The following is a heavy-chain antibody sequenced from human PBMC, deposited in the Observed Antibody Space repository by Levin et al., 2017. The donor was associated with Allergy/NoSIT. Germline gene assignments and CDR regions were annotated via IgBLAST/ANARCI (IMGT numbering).Heavy chain of an antibody. CDR2: ISSSSSYI. D-gene: IGHD3-10*01. CDR3: ARNDKAGGFGVDY. V-gene: IGHV3-21*01. J-gene: IGHJ4*02. CDR1: GFTFSSYS. Sequence: GESLKISCTASGFTFSSYSMNWVRQAPGKGLEWVSSISSSSSYIYYADSVKGRFTISRDNAKNSLYLQMNSLRAEDTAVYDCARNDKAGGFGVDYWGQGTLVTVSA.